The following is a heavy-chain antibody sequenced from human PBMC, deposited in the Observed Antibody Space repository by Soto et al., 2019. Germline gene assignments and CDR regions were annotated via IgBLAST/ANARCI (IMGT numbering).Heavy chain of an antibody. CDR3: ARVGYYGSGSYYNIDY. J-gene: IGHJ4*02. D-gene: IGHD3-10*01. Sequence: SETLSLTCTVSGGSISSGGYYWSWIRQHPGKGLEWIGYIYYSGSTYYNPSLKSRVTISVDTSKNQFSLKLSSVTAADTAVYYCARVGYYGSGSYYNIDYWGQGTLVTVSS. CDR2: IYYSGST. V-gene: IGHV4-31*03. CDR1: GGSISSGGYY.